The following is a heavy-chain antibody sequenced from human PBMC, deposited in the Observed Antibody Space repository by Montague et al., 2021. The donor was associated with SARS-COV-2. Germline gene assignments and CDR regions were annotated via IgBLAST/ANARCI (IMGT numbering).Heavy chain of an antibody. Sequence: SETLSLTCSVSGDSITPYGDSIGGYFWSWIRQPAGKGLEWIGRIYANGNFDYNPSLNSRVSMSMDTSRQEFSMRLISVTAADTAVYYCVRDAYYFGPGREDPGPFDPWGQGILVTVSS. D-gene: IGHD2/OR15-2a*01. CDR1: GDSITPYGDSIGGYF. CDR3: VRDAYYFGPGREDPGPFDP. J-gene: IGHJ5*02. CDR2: IYANGNF. V-gene: IGHV4-4*07.